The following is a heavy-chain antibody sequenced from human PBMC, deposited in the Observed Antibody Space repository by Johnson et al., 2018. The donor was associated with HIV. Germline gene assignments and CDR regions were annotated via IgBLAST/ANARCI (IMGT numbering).Heavy chain of an antibody. D-gene: IGHD7-27*01. J-gene: IGHJ3*02. CDR3: ARSNGAHFDAFDI. V-gene: IGHV3-30*04. Sequence: QVQLVESGGGLVQPGGSLRLSCVVSGITFSSYAMHWVRQAPGKGLEWVAVIGYDGSNKYYADSVKGRFSISRDNSKNTLYLQMNSLRAEDTAVYYCARSNGAHFDAFDIWGQGTMVTVSS. CDR2: IGYDGSNK. CDR1: GITFSSYA.